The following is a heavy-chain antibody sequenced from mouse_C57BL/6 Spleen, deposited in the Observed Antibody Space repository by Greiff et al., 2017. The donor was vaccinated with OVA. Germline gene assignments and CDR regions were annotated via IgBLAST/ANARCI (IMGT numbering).Heavy chain of an antibody. J-gene: IGHJ2*01. V-gene: IGHV3-6*01. CDR1: GYSITSGYY. Sequence: VQLQQSGPGLGKPSQSLSRTCSVTGYSITSGYYWNWIRQFPGNKLEWMGYISYDGSNNYNPSLKNRISITRDTSKNQFFLKLNSVTTEDTATYYCARAYSNYGDYFDYWGQGTTLTVSS. D-gene: IGHD2-5*01. CDR2: ISYDGSN. CDR3: ARAYSNYGDYFDY.